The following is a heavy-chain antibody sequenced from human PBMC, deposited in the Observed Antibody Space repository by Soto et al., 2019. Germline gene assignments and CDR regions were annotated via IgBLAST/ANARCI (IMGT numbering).Heavy chain of an antibody. CDR1: GGTFSSYA. Sequence: ASVKVSCKASGGTFSSYAISWVRQAPGQGLEWMGGIIPIFGIANYAQKFQGRVTITADKSTSTAYMELSSLRSEDTAVYYCASAIHPYSSSWRNNSPRDAFDIWGQGTMVTVSS. J-gene: IGHJ3*02. V-gene: IGHV1-69*10. CDR3: ASAIHPYSSSWRNNSPRDAFDI. D-gene: IGHD6-13*01. CDR2: IIPIFGIA.